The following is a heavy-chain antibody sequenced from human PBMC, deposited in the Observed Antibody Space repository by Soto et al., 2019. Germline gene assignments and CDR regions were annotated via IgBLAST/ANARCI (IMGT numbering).Heavy chain of an antibody. Sequence: QVELVQSGAEVKKPGASVKVSCKAAGYTFTSYYMHWVRQAPGQGLEWMGFINPSGGITTYAQKFQARVTMTSDTSTNTVYMELRTLKSEDTAVYYCARRSIFTWSDAFDIWGQGTMVTVSA. CDR2: INPSGGIT. CDR1: GYTFTSYY. CDR3: ARRSIFTWSDAFDI. J-gene: IGHJ3*02. V-gene: IGHV1-46*01. D-gene: IGHD3-3*01.